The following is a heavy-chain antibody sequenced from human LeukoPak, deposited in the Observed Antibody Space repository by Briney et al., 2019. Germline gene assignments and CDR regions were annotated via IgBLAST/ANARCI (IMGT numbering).Heavy chain of an antibody. CDR2: IIPILGIA. D-gene: IGHD3-10*01. Sequence: SVKVSCKASGGTFSSYTISWVRQAPGQGLEWMGRIIPILGIANYAQKFQGRVMITADKSTSTAYMELSSLRSEDTAVYYCARSAYGSGSYYGAPSYYFDYWGQGTLVTVSS. CDR1: GGTFSSYT. V-gene: IGHV1-69*02. CDR3: ARSAYGSGSYYGAPSYYFDY. J-gene: IGHJ4*02.